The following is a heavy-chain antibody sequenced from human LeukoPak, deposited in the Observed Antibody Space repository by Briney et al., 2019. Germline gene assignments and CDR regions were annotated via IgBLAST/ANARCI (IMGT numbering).Heavy chain of an antibody. CDR1: GYTLTELS. Sequence: ASVKVSCKVSGYTLTELSMHWVRQAPGKGLEWMGGFDPEDGETIYAQKFQGRVTMTEDTSTDTAYMELSSLRSEDTAVYYCATAGPWYKSLYSYMDVWGKGTTVTVSS. CDR2: FDPEDGET. V-gene: IGHV1-24*01. D-gene: IGHD1-1*01. CDR3: ATAGPWYKSLYSYMDV. J-gene: IGHJ6*03.